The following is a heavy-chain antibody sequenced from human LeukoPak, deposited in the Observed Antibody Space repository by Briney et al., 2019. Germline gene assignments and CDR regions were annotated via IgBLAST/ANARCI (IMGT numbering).Heavy chain of an antibody. V-gene: IGHV5-51*01. CDR1: GYSFTSYL. D-gene: IGHD6-19*01. CDR3: ARLGIAVAGTGVDY. Sequence: GESLKISCKASGYSFTSYLIAWVRQMPGKGLEWMGIIHPGDSNARYSPSFQGQVTVSVDHSITTAYLQWSSLKASDSAMYYCARLGIAVAGTGVDYWGQGTLVTVSS. J-gene: IGHJ4*02. CDR2: IHPGDSNA.